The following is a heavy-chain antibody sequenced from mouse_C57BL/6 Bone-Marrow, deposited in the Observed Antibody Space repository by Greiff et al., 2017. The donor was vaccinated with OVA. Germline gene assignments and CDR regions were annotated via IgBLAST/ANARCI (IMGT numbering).Heavy chain of an antibody. V-gene: IGHV1-81*01. Sequence: QVQLQQSGAELARPGASVKLSCKASGYTFTSYGISWVKQRTGQGLEWIGEIYPRSGNTYYNEKFKGKATLTADKSSSTAYMELRSLTSEDSAVYFCARFDGYYVGFAYGGQGTLVTVSA. CDR3: ARFDGYYVGFAY. D-gene: IGHD2-3*01. CDR2: IYPRSGNT. J-gene: IGHJ3*01. CDR1: GYTFTSYG.